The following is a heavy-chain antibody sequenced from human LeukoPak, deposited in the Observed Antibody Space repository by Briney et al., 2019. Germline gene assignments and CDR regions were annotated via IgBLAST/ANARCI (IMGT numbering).Heavy chain of an antibody. CDR1: GYTFSSYY. J-gene: IGHJ4*02. CDR2: INPRGGST. Sequence: ASVKVACKASGYTFSSYYMHWVRQAPGQGFEWMGIINPRGGSTSYAQKFQGRVTVTRDMSTSTVYMELSSLRSEDTAVYYCARGLATRSDYYFDYWGQGTLVTVSS. CDR3: ARGLATRSDYYFDY. V-gene: IGHV1-46*01. D-gene: IGHD5-24*01.